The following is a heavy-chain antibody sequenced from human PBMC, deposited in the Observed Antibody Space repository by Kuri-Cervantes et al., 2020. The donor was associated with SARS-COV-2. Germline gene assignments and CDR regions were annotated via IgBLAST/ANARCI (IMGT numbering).Heavy chain of an antibody. J-gene: IGHJ4*02. V-gene: IGHV3-48*02. D-gene: IGHD6-13*01. CDR3: ARAISSWFDY. CDR1: GFTFSSYS. CDR2: ISSSSSTI. Sequence: GGSLRLSCAASGFTFSSYSMNWVRQAPGKGLEWVSYISSSSSTIYYADSVRGRLTISRDNAKNSLYLQMNSLRDEDTAVYYCARAISSWFDYWGQGTLVTVSS.